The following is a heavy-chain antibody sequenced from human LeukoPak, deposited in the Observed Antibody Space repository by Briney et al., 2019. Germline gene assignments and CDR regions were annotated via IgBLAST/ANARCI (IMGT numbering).Heavy chain of an antibody. CDR3: AREPRGFHCTTASCFHFDY. Sequence: PGGSLRLSCAASGFTFSSYAMHWVRPAPGKGLEWVAFTSSDGNDKYYTDSVKGRFTISRDNSKNTLYLQMNSLRAEDAAVYYCAREPRGFHCTTASCFHFDYWGQETLVTVSS. CDR1: GFTFSSYA. CDR2: TSSDGNDK. V-gene: IGHV3-30*04. J-gene: IGHJ4*02. D-gene: IGHD2-2*01.